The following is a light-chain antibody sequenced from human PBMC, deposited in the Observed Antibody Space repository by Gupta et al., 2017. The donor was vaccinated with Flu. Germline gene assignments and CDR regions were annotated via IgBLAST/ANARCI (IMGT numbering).Light chain of an antibody. CDR2: KTS. CDR3: QQYKFSPVT. V-gene: IGKV1-5*03. CDR1: QSVSRW. J-gene: IGKJ4*02. Sequence: DVQMTQTPSPLSASLGDRVTITCRASQSVSRWVAWYKRRPGKAPTLLIWKTSRLENGVPSRFSDSGSETEFALTISSLQPDDFATYYCQQYKFSPVTFGRGTTL.